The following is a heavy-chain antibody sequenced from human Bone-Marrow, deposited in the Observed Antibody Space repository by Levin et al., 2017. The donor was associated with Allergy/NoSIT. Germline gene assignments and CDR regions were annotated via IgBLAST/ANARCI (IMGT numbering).Heavy chain of an antibody. D-gene: IGHD6-19*01. J-gene: IGHJ4*02. CDR2: ISGSGSST. CDR1: GFTFNSYA. CDR3: AKGAGWVAGAVALI. Sequence: GGSLRLSCAASGFTFNSYALSWVRQAPGKGLEWVSAISGSGSSTYYADSVKGRFTISRDNSKTTLYLQMNSLRAEDTAGYYCAKGAGWVAGAVALIWGQGTLVTVSS. V-gene: IGHV3-23*01.